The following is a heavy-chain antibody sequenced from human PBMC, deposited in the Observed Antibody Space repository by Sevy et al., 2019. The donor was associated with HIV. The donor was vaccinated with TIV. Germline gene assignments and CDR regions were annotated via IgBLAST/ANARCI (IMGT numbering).Heavy chain of an antibody. CDR2: ISYDGSNK. D-gene: IGHD1-1*01. V-gene: IGHV3-30-3*01. J-gene: IGHJ1*01. Sequence: GGSLRLSCATSGLTFSSFSMHWVRQAPGKGLEWVATISYDGSNKYYADSVKGRFTISRDNSKNSLYLQMNSLRAEDTDVYCCALERLFSNVAEYFQDWGQGTLVTVSS. CDR3: ALERLFSNVAEYFQD. CDR1: GLTFSSFS.